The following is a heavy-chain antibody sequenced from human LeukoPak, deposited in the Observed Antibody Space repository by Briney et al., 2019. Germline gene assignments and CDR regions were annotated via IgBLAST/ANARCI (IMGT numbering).Heavy chain of an antibody. J-gene: IGHJ4*02. CDR1: GFTVNNNY. Sequence: GGSLRLSCTTSGFTVNNNYMSWVRQAPGKGLEWVSVIYGAGAGITYYIDSVKGRFTISRDNSRNTVCLQMHSLRAEDTAVYYCARELGDWGQGTLVTVSS. CDR2: IYGAGAGIT. V-gene: IGHV3-53*01. CDR3: ARELGD.